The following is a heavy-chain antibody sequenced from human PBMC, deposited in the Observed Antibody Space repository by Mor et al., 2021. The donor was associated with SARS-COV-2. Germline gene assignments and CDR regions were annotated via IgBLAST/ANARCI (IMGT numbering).Heavy chain of an antibody. D-gene: IGHD3-22*01. CDR2: SYAT. Sequence: SYATAYAASVKGRFTISRDDSKNTAYLHMNSLKTEDTAVYYCTCNYYDRSDVWGQGTTVTVSS. J-gene: IGHJ6*02. V-gene: IGHV3-73*01. CDR3: TCNYYDRSDV.